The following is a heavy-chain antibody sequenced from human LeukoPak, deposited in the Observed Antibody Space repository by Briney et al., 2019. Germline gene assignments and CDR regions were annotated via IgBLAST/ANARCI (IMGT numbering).Heavy chain of an antibody. Sequence: GRSLRLSCAASGFTFSSYSMNWVRQAPGKGLEWVSSISSSSSYIYYADSVKGRFTISRDNAKNSLYLQMNSLRAEDTAVYYCARESLPRYFDWLLPDYWGQGTLVTVSS. CDR2: ISSSSSYI. CDR3: ARESLPRYFDWLLPDY. V-gene: IGHV3-21*01. J-gene: IGHJ4*02. D-gene: IGHD3-9*01. CDR1: GFTFSSYS.